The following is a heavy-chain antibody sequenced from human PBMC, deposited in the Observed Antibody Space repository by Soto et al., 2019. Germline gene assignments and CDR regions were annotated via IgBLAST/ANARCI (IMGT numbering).Heavy chain of an antibody. V-gene: IGHV1-18*01. CDR2: ISAYNGNT. Sequence: ASVKVSCKASGYTFTSYCISWVLQAPGQGLEWMGWISAYNGNTNYAQKLQGRVTMTTDTSTSTAYMELRSLRSDNTAVYYCARDKTLRHDAFDIWGQGTMVTVSS. CDR3: ARDKTLRHDAFDI. J-gene: IGHJ3*02. D-gene: IGHD3-16*01. CDR1: GYTFTSYC.